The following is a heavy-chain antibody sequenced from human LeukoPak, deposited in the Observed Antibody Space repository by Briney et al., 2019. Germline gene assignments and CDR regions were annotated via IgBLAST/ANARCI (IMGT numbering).Heavy chain of an antibody. CDR3: ARATYSTDAFDI. CDR2: ISSSSSYI. D-gene: IGHD6-13*01. V-gene: IGHV3-21*01. CDR1: GFTFSSYS. Sequence: KSGGSLRLSCAASGFTFSSYSMNWVRQAPVKGLEWVSSISSSSSYIYYADSVKGRFTISRDNAKNSLYLQMNSLRAEDTAVYYCARATYSTDAFDIWGQGTMVTVSS. J-gene: IGHJ3*02.